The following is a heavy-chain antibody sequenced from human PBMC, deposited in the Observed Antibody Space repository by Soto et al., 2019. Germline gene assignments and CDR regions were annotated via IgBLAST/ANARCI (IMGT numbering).Heavy chain of an antibody. D-gene: IGHD2-15*01. CDR3: ARGRGDFDY. CDR2: IYYSGGT. CDR1: GGSISSGGYY. V-gene: IGHV4-31*03. Sequence: SETLSLTCNVSGGSISSGGYYWSWIRQHPGKGLGWIGYIYYSGGTYYNPSLKSRVTISVDTPKNQFSLKLSSVTAADTAVYYCARGRGDFDYWGQGTLVTVSS. J-gene: IGHJ4*02.